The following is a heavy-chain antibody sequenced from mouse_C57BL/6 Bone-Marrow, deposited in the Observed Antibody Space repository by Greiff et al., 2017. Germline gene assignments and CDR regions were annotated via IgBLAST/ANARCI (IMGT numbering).Heavy chain of an antibody. Sequence: VQLLQSGAELARPGASVKLSCKASGYTFTSYGISWVKQRTGQGLEWIGELYPRSGNTYYNEKFKGKATLTADNSSSTADMELRSLTSEDSAVYFCARGAIYYYGSSGYWGQGTTLPVSS. J-gene: IGHJ2*01. V-gene: IGHV1-81*01. D-gene: IGHD1-1*01. CDR3: ARGAIYYYGSSGY. CDR1: GYTFTSYG. CDR2: LYPRSGNT.